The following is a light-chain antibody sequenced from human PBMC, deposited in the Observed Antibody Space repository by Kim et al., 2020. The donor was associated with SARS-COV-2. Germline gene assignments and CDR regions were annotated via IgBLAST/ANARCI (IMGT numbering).Light chain of an antibody. CDR3: QSADSSDTFWV. Sequence: PGQAARITCAGDGLEKQYDYWFQQKPGQAPVLVIYNDTERPSGIPERFSGSTSGTRVTLTISGVQAEDEADYYCQSADSSDTFWVFGGGTQLTVL. J-gene: IGLJ3*02. CDR1: GLEKQY. V-gene: IGLV3-25*03. CDR2: NDT.